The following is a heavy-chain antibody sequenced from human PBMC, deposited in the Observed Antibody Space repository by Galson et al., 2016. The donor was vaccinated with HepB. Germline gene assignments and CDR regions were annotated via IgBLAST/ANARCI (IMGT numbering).Heavy chain of an antibody. J-gene: IGHJ6*02. CDR2: IDSDGTTT. V-gene: IGHV3-74*01. Sequence: SLRLSCAASGFTFSVHWMHWVRQVPGKGLEWVSSIDSDGTTTNYADSVKGRFTVSRDTANNTLILQITSLRVEDTAVYYCASERLFDWFSLFYGMDVWGQGAMVTVSS. D-gene: IGHD3-9*01. CDR3: ASERLFDWFSLFYGMDV. CDR1: GFTFSVHW.